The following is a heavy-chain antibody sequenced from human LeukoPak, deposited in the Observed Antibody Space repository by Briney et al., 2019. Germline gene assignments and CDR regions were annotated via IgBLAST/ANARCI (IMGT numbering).Heavy chain of an antibody. CDR1: GYTFTSYD. Sequence: ASVKVSCKASGYTFTSYDINWVRQATGQGLEWMGWMNPNSGNTGYAQKFQGRVTITRNTSISTAYMELSSLRSEDTAVYYCARGGNWGSYRYGSYYFDYWGQGTLVTVSS. D-gene: IGHD3-16*02. CDR2: MNPNSGNT. V-gene: IGHV1-8*03. CDR3: ARGGNWGSYRYGSYYFDY. J-gene: IGHJ4*02.